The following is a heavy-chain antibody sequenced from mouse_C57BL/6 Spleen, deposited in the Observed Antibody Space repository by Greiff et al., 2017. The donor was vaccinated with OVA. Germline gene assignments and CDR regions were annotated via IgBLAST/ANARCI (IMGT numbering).Heavy chain of an antibody. V-gene: IGHV1-55*01. Sequence: VQLKQPGAELVKPGASVKMSCKASGYTFTSYWITWVKQRPGQGLEWIGDIYPGSGSTNYNEKFKSKATLTVDTSSSTAYMQLSSLTSEDSAVYYCARETGKGRRYFDYWGQGTTLTVSS. D-gene: IGHD3-3*01. J-gene: IGHJ2*01. CDR1: GYTFTSYW. CDR2: IYPGSGST. CDR3: ARETGKGRRYFDY.